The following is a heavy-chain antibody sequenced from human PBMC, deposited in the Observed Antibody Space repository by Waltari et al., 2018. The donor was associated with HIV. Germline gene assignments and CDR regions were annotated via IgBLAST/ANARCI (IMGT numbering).Heavy chain of an antibody. CDR3: AKSRPPITMIVVAHSAFDI. J-gene: IGHJ3*02. CDR1: GFTFSSYA. Sequence: EVQLLESGGGLVQPGGSLRLSCAASGFTFSSYAMSWVRQAPGKGLEWVSAISGSGGSTYYADSVKGRFTISRDNSKNTLYLQMNSLRAEDTAVYYCAKSRPPITMIVVAHSAFDIWGQGTMVTVSS. CDR2: ISGSGGST. V-gene: IGHV3-23*01. D-gene: IGHD3-22*01.